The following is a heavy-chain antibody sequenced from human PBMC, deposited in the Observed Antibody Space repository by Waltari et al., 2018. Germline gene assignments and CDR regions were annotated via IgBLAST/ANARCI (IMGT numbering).Heavy chain of an antibody. J-gene: IGHJ6*02. Sequence: EVQLLESGGGLVQPGGSLRLSCAASGFTFNSYAMSWVRQAPGKGLEWVSGISGSGGSTYYADSVKGRFSISRDNSKNTLYLQMNSLRAEDTAVYYCAKAARIYDFWSGYSSGMDVWGQGTTVTVSS. CDR3: AKAARIYDFWSGYSSGMDV. CDR1: GFTFNSYA. CDR2: ISGSGGST. V-gene: IGHV3-23*01. D-gene: IGHD3-3*01.